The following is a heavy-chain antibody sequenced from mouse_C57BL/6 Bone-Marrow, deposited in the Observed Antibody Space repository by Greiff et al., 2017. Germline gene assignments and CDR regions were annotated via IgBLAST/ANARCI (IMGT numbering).Heavy chain of an antibody. CDR3: TGRSTMVKELIFFMDY. D-gene: IGHD2-1*01. CDR2: IRLKSDNYAT. V-gene: IGHV6-3*01. J-gene: IGHJ4*01. Sequence: EVMLVESGGGLVQPGGSMKLSCVASGFTFSNYWMNWVRQSPEKGLEWVAQIRLKSDNYATHYAESVKGRFTISRDDSKSSVYLQMNNLRAEDTGIYYCTGRSTMVKELIFFMDYWGQGTSVTVSS. CDR1: GFTFSNYW.